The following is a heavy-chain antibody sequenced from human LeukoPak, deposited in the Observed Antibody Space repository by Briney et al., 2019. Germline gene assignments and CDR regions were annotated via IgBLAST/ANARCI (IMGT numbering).Heavy chain of an antibody. CDR1: GYTFTGYY. CDR2: INPNSGGT. J-gene: IGHJ4*02. CDR3: ARERFGELEGFDY. V-gene: IGHV1-2*04. D-gene: IGHD3-10*01. Sequence: GASVKVSCKASGYTFTGYYMHWVRQAPGQGLEWMGWINPNSGGTNYAQKFQGWVTMTRNTSISTAYMELSRLRSDDTAVYYCARERFGELEGFDYWGQGTLVTVSS.